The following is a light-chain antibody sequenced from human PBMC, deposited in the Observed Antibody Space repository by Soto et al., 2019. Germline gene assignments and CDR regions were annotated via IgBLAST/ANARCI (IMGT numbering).Light chain of an antibody. CDR2: DAS. J-gene: IGKJ4*01. Sequence: EIVLTQSPATLSLSPGERATLSCRASQSVSSYLAWYQQKPGHAPRLLIYDASNRATGIPARFSGSGSGTDFTLTISSLEPEDFAVYYCQQRSNWSSLTFGGGTKVEIK. CDR1: QSVSSY. V-gene: IGKV3-11*01. CDR3: QQRSNWSSLT.